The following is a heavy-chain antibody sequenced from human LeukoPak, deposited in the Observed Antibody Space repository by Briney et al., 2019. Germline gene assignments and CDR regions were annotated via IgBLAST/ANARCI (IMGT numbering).Heavy chain of an antibody. CDR1: GGSISSSSYY. CDR3: ARDNTQGYFDL. Sequence: SETLSLTCTVSGGSISSSSYYWGWIRQPPGKGLEWIGSIYYSGSTYYNPSLKSRVTISVDTSKNQFSLKLSSVTAADTAVYYCARDNTQGYFDLWGRGTLVTVSS. D-gene: IGHD2-2*02. J-gene: IGHJ2*01. V-gene: IGHV4-39*07. CDR2: IYYSGST.